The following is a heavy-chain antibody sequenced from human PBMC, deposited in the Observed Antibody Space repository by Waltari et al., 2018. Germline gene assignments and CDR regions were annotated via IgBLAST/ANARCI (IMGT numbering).Heavy chain of an antibody. CDR2: ISYSGAI. CDR1: GGSITSTSPH. D-gene: IGHD3-16*01. Sequence: QLHLQESGPGLVKPSETLSLTCSVSGGSITSTSPHWGWIRQPPGKGLEWTGTISYSGAIYNNPSLKSRLTISVDTSKNQFSLKLSSVTAADTALYYCATYVGASVGTAAFDVWGQGTMVTVSS. J-gene: IGHJ3*01. V-gene: IGHV4-39*01. CDR3: ATYVGASVGTAAFDV.